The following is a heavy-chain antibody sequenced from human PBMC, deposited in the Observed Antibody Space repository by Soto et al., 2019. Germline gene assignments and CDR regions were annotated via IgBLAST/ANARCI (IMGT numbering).Heavy chain of an antibody. V-gene: IGHV4-4*02. J-gene: IGHJ4*02. CDR3: ARDGGGYSSGVLGY. CDR2: IYHSGST. CDR1: GGSISSSNW. Sequence: KTSETLSLTCAVSGGSISSSNWWSWVRQPPGKGLEWIGEIYHSGSTNYNPSLKSRVTISVDKSKNQFSLKLSSVTAADTAVYYCARDGGGYSSGVLGYWGQGTLVTVSS. D-gene: IGHD3-22*01.